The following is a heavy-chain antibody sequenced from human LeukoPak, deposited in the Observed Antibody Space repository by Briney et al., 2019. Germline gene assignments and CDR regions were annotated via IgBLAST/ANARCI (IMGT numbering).Heavy chain of an antibody. J-gene: IGHJ5*02. V-gene: IGHV4-61*01. CDR3: ARDRAQYSSSWYGIWFDP. CDR2: TYYSGSN. Sequence: SEPLPLTCTVSGGSASSGSYYWRCIRKPPAKGLEWIGHTYYSGSNNDSPSLKRRVTMSVDTSKNQFSLKLSSGTAADTAVYFCARDRAQYSSSWYGIWFDPWGQGTLVTVSS. D-gene: IGHD6-13*01. CDR1: GGSASSGSYY.